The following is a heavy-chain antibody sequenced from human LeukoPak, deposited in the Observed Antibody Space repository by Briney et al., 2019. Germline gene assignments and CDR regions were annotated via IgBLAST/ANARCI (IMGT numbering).Heavy chain of an antibody. D-gene: IGHD1-26*01. Sequence: REASVKVSCKASGYTFTNYGISWVRQAPGQGLEWMGWISAYNGNTNYAQKLQGRFTMTTDTSTSTAYMELRSLRSDDTAVYYCARAGATTRISYYYGMDVWGQGTTVTVSS. CDR2: ISAYNGNT. J-gene: IGHJ6*02. CDR1: GYTFTNYG. CDR3: ARAGATTRISYYYGMDV. V-gene: IGHV1-18*01.